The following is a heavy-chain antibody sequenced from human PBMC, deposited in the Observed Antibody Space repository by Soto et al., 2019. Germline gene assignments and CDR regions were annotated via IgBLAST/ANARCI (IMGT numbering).Heavy chain of an antibody. CDR1: GGSISRYY. Sequence: SETLSLTCIVSGGSISRYYWSWIRQPPGKGLEWIGYIYYSGSTNYNPSLKSRVTISVDTSKNQFSLKLSSVTAADTAVYYCARGSSGWFNYWGQGTLVTVS. V-gene: IGHV4-59*01. CDR3: ARGSSGWFNY. CDR2: IYYSGST. D-gene: IGHD6-19*01. J-gene: IGHJ4*02.